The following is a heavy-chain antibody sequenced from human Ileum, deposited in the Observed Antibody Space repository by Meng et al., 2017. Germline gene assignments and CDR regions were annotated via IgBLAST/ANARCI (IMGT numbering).Heavy chain of an antibody. V-gene: IGHV6-1*01. CDR1: GDSVSSNSAA. Sequence: QVQLQQSGPGLGKHSQTLSLTCAISGDSVSSNSAAWNWIRQSPSRGREWLGRTYYRSKWYNDYAVSVKSRITINPDTSKNQFSLQLNSVTPEDTAVYYCAKDGTSGSYLGLYYWGQGTLVTVSS. CDR3: AKDGTSGSYLGLYY. CDR2: TYYRSKWYN. J-gene: IGHJ4*02. D-gene: IGHD1-26*01.